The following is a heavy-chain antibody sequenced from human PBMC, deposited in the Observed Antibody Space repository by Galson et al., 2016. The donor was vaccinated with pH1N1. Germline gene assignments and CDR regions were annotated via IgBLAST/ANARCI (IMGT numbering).Heavy chain of an antibody. D-gene: IGHD4-17*01. CDR1: GFSFSGRS. CDR3: TRCDYGDYVGIDY. J-gene: IGHJ4*02. V-gene: IGHV3-11*01. Sequence: LRLSCAASGFSFSGRSLSWIRQAPGKGLEWIAYINYSGRDTYYGDSVRGRFTISRDNAKNSMYLQMNSLRAEDTAVYYCTRCDYGDYVGIDYWGQGTVVTVSS. CDR2: INYSGRDT.